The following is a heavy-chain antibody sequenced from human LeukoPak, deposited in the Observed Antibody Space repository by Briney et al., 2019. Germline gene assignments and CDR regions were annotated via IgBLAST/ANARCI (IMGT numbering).Heavy chain of an antibody. J-gene: IGHJ6*02. CDR2: VHTSGST. CDR1: GVSMNNYY. CDR3: ARCDYSGDEAHYYHDMDV. D-gene: IGHD5-12*01. V-gene: IGHV4-4*07. Sequence: WETLSLTCTVSGVSMNNYYWSGIRQPAGRGLEWIGRVHTSGSTNYNPSLKSRLTMSVDTSKNQFSLTLNSVTAADTAVYYCARCDYSGDEAHYYHDMDVWGQGNTVTVSS.